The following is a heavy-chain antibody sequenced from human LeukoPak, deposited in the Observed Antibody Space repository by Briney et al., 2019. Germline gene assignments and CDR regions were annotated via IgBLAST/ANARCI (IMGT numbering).Heavy chain of an antibody. J-gene: IGHJ3*02. Sequence: WVKVSCKASGGTFSSYAISWVRQAPGQGLEWMGGIIPIFGTANYAQKFQGRVTITADKSTSTAYMEQSSLRSEDTAVYYCARVGYCSGGSCYPDGAFDIWGQGTMVTVSS. CDR1: GGTFSSYA. CDR3: ARVGYCSGGSCYPDGAFDI. CDR2: IIPIFGTA. D-gene: IGHD2-15*01. V-gene: IGHV1-69*06.